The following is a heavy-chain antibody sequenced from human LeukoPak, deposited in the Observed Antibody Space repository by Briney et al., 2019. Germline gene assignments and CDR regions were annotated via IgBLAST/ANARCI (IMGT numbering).Heavy chain of an antibody. D-gene: IGHD3-22*01. CDR2: ISRSGHTV. CDR3: ARGYYDSGDYYQAFDY. CDR1: GFTFRSYE. V-gene: IGHV3-48*03. J-gene: IGHJ4*02. Sequence: PGGSLRLSCAASGFTFRSYEMNWVRQAPAKGLEWVSYISRSGHTVYYANSVKGRFNISRDNGKMSLFLQMDSLRDEDSAAYYCARGYYDSGDYYQAFDYWGQGILVTVSS.